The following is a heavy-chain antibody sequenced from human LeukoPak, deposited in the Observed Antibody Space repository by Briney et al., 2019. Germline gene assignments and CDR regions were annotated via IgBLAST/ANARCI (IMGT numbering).Heavy chain of an antibody. CDR3: ARWEESDAFDI. Sequence: SETLSLTCAVYGGSFSGYYWSWIRKPPGKGLEWIGEINHSGSTNYNPSLKSRVTISVDTSKNQFSLKLRSVTAADTAVYYCARWEESDAFDIWGQGTMVTVSS. CDR1: GGSFSGYY. J-gene: IGHJ3*02. CDR2: INHSGST. D-gene: IGHD1-26*01. V-gene: IGHV4-34*01.